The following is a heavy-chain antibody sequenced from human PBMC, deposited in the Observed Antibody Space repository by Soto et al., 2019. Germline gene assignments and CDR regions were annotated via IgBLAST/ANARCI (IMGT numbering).Heavy chain of an antibody. CDR3: AKRLWFGEFLQPPDYYMDV. J-gene: IGHJ6*03. CDR1: GFTFGRYI. V-gene: IGHV3-21*02. Sequence: EVQLVESGGGLVKPGGSLRLSCAASGFTFGRYIMNWVRQAPGRGLEWVSSINSGSNDIHYADSVKGRFTISRDNAKNSLYVQMISLRAEDTAVYYCAKRLWFGEFLQPPDYYMDVWGKGTTVTVSS. CDR2: INSGSNDI. D-gene: IGHD3-10*01.